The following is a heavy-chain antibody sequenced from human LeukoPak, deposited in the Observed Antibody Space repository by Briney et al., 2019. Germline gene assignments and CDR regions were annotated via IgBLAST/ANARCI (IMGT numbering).Heavy chain of an antibody. Sequence: GGSLRLSCAASGFTFSSYAMSWVRQAPGKGLEWVSAISGSGGSTYYADTVKGRFTISRDNSKNTLYLQMNSLGAEDTAVYYCAKDTGYSSSYSLPGYWGQGTLVTVSS. CDR3: AKDTGYSSSYSLPGY. J-gene: IGHJ4*02. CDR1: GFTFSSYA. CDR2: ISGSGGST. V-gene: IGHV3-23*01. D-gene: IGHD6-13*01.